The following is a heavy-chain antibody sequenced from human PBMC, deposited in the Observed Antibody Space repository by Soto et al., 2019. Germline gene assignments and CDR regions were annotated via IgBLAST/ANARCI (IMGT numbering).Heavy chain of an antibody. CDR2: IYYSGST. CDR3: ARRGILTGYSLYYFDY. CDR1: GGSISSSSYY. J-gene: IGHJ4*02. V-gene: IGHV4-39*01. Sequence: SETLSLTCTVSGGSISSSSYYWGWIRQPPGKGLEWIGSIYYSGSTYYNPSLKSRVTISVNTSKNQFSLMLSSVTAADTAVYYCARRGILTGYSLYYFDYWGQGTLVTVSS. D-gene: IGHD3-9*01.